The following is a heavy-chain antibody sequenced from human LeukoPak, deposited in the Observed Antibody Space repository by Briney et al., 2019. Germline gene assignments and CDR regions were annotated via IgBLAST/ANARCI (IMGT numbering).Heavy chain of an antibody. V-gene: IGHV3-74*01. D-gene: IGHD6-13*01. CDR3: VRGTSSEAAAAIRLFDN. CDR1: GFTFSNYR. CDR2: ISSDGTSI. Sequence: GGSLRLSRAASGFTFSNYRMHWVRQVPGEGLVWVSQISSDGTSINYADSVKGRVTVSRDNAKNTLYLQMNTLRAEDTAVYYCVRGTSSEAAAAIRLFDNWGQGTLVTVSS. J-gene: IGHJ4*02.